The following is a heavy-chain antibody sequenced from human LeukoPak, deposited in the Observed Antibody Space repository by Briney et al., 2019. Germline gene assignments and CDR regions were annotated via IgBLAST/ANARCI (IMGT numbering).Heavy chain of an antibody. Sequence: PGGSLRLSCAASGFTFSSYEMNWVRQAPGKGLEWVSYISSSGSTIYYADSVKGGFTISRDNAKNSLYLQMNSLRAEDTAVYYCRYSVYDLYYFDYWGQGTLVTVSS. J-gene: IGHJ4*02. V-gene: IGHV3-48*03. D-gene: IGHD5/OR15-5a*01. CDR3: RYSVYDLYYFDY. CDR1: GFTFSSYE. CDR2: ISSSGSTI.